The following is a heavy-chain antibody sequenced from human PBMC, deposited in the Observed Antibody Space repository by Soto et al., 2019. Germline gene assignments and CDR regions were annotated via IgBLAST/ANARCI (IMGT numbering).Heavy chain of an antibody. CDR1: GFTFNNYN. CDR2: ISVSSGIV. Sequence: GGSLRLSCEGSGFTFNNYNMNWVRQAPGKGLEWIAYISVSSGIVYYADSVLGRFTISRDNAKNSLYLQMNSLRAEDTAIYYCAYLYCSISTCPDYWGQGTPVTVSS. CDR3: AYLYCSISTCPDY. J-gene: IGHJ4*02. V-gene: IGHV3-48*01. D-gene: IGHD2-2*01.